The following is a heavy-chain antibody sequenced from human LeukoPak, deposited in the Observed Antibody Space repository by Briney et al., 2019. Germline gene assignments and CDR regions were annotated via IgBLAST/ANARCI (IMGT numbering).Heavy chain of an antibody. CDR3: ARCLYRFGSFYFDL. Sequence: PSETLSLSCSVSGFSISTTSYYWGWLRQSPGTGLELIANIFSGAKTKTNYNPSLKGRVAISADTSRNRFSLTLTSVTAEDTAVYYCARCLYRFGSFYFDLWGQGSLVTVSS. CDR1: GFSISTTSYY. CDR2: IFSGAKTKT. D-gene: IGHD5-18*01. J-gene: IGHJ4*02. V-gene: IGHV4-39*01.